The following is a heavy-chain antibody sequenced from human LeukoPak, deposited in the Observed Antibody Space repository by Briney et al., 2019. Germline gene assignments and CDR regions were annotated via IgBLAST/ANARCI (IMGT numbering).Heavy chain of an antibody. V-gene: IGHV4-34*01. CDR2: INHRGST. CDR3: ASPPNSPFDY. Sequence: PSETLSLTCTVSGGSISGYYWTWIRQPPGKGLEWIGEINHRGSTNYNPSLKSRVTISVDTSKNQFSLRLSSVTAADTAVYYCASPPNSPFDYWGQGTLVTVSS. D-gene: IGHD4-23*01. CDR1: GGSISGYY. J-gene: IGHJ4*02.